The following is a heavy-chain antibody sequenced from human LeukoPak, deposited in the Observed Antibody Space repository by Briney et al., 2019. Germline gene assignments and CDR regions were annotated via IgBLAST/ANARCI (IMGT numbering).Heavy chain of an antibody. J-gene: IGHJ4*02. CDR1: GFTFSSYA. D-gene: IGHD6-19*01. Sequence: GGSLRLSCAASGFTFSSYAMSWVRQAPGKGLEWVSAISGSGGSTYYADSVKGRFTISRDNSKNTLYLQMNSLKTEDTAVYYCTTDPSSGWPRGHFDYWGQGTLVTVSS. V-gene: IGHV3-23*01. CDR2: ISGSGGST. CDR3: TTDPSSGWPRGHFDY.